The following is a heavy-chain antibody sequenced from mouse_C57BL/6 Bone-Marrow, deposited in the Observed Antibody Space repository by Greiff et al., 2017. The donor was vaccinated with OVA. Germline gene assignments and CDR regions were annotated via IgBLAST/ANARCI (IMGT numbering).Heavy chain of an antibody. Sequence: QVQLQQPGAELVKPGASVKISCKASGYAFSSYWMNWVKQRPGKGLEWIGQIYPGDGDTNYNGKFKGKATLTADKSSSTAYMQLSSLTSEDSAVYFCARGGYYEAFDYWGQGTTLTVSS. V-gene: IGHV1-80*01. CDR2: IYPGDGDT. J-gene: IGHJ2*01. CDR3: ARGGYYEAFDY. CDR1: GYAFSSYW. D-gene: IGHD2-4*01.